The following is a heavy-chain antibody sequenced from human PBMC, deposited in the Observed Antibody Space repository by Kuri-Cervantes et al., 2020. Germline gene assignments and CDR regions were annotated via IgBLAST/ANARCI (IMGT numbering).Heavy chain of an antibody. J-gene: IGHJ4*02. CDR1: GFTFSSYA. Sequence: GGSLRLSCAVYGFTFSSYAMSWVRQAPGKGLEWVSAISGSGGSTYYADSVKGRFTISRDNSKNTLYLQMNSLRAEDTAVYYCSRDSYPDCSGGSCYSLGPFDYWGQGTLVTVSS. CDR3: SRDSYPDCSGGSCYSLGPFDY. CDR2: ISGSGGST. D-gene: IGHD2-15*01. V-gene: IGHV3-23*01.